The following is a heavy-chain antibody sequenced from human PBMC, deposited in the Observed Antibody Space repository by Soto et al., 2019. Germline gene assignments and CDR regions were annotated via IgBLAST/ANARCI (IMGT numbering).Heavy chain of an antibody. D-gene: IGHD3-22*01. J-gene: IGHJ4*02. CDR3: AKPGGHYDSSAEFDD. CDR1: GFTFSSYG. V-gene: IGHV3-30*18. Sequence: QVQLVESGGGVVQPGRSLRLSCAASGFTFSSYGMHWVRQAPGKGLEWVAVISYDGSNKYYADSVKGRFTISRDNSKNTLYLQMNSLRAEDTAVYYCAKPGGHYDSSAEFDDWGQGTLVTVSS. CDR2: ISYDGSNK.